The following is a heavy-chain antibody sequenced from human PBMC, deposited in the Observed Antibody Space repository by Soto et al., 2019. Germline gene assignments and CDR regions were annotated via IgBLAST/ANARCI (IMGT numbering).Heavy chain of an antibody. Sequence: QVQLVQSGAEVKKPGSSVKVSCKASGGTFSSYTISWVRQAPGQGLEWMGRIIPILGIANYAQKFQGRVTITADKSTSTAYMELSSLRSEGTAVYYCARGTGTPGRDPFDIWGQGTMVTVSS. V-gene: IGHV1-69*02. J-gene: IGHJ3*02. CDR1: GGTFSSYT. CDR3: ARGTGTPGRDPFDI. CDR2: IIPILGIA. D-gene: IGHD1-1*01.